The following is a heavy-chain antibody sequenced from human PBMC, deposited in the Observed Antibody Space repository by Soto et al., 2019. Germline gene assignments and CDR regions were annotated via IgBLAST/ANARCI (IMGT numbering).Heavy chain of an antibody. CDR3: ARGSVLLWFGEYDNWFDP. CDR1: GYTFTSYD. CDR2: MNPNSGNT. J-gene: IGHJ5*02. Sequence: ASVKVSCKASGYTFTSYDINWVRQATRQGLEWMGWMNPNSGNTGYAQKFQGRVTMTRNTSISTAYMELSSLRSEDTAVYYCARGSVLLWFGEYDNWFDPWGQGTLVTVSS. V-gene: IGHV1-8*01. D-gene: IGHD3-10*01.